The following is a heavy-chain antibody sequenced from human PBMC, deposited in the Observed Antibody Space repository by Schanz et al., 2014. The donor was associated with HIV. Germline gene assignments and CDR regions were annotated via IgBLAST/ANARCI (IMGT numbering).Heavy chain of an antibody. J-gene: IGHJ4*02. V-gene: IGHV3-23*01. CDR1: GFSFLRYE. CDR2: LSGSGERT. Sequence: EVQLLESGGGLVQPGGSLRISCVASGFSFLRYEMSWVRQAPGKGLEWLSTLSGSGERTYYADSVKGRVTISRDNSKNTLYLQMNSLRVEDTAVYYCAKADEIRHFDWYHPPFDSWGQGTLVTVSS. D-gene: IGHD3-9*01. CDR3: AKADEIRHFDWYHPPFDS.